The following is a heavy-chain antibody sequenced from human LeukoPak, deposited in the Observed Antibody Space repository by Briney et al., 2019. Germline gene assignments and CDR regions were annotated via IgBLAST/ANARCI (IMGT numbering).Heavy chain of an antibody. CDR3: ATSIVVLGFDY. CDR2: ISSSSSYI. V-gene: IGHV3-21*01. Sequence: GRSLRLSCAASGFTFSSYSMNWVRQAPGKGLEWVSSISSSSSYIYYADSVKGRFTISRDNAKNSLYLQMNSLRAEDTAVYYCATSIVVLGFDYWGQGTLVTVSS. D-gene: IGHD3-22*01. CDR1: GFTFSSYS. J-gene: IGHJ4*02.